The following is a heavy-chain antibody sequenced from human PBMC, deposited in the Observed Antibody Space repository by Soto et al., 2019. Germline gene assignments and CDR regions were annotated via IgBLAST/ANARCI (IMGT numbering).Heavy chain of an antibody. V-gene: IGHV3-23*01. CDR1: GFTFSSCA. J-gene: IGHJ4*02. CDR2: ISGNGGST. Sequence: EVQLLESGGGLVQPGGSLRLSCAASGFTFSSCAMGWVRQAPGKGLEWVSGISGNGGSTYYADSVKGRFTISRDTSKNTLYLQKDSLGAEDTAIYFCAKVVGDGNDYYCFWGQGTLVTVSS. CDR3: AKVVGDGNDYYCF. D-gene: IGHD3-22*01.